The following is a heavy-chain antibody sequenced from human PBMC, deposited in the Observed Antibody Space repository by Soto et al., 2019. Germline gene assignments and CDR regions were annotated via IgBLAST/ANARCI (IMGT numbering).Heavy chain of an antibody. D-gene: IGHD3-22*01. CDR1: GGTFSSYT. Sequence: SVKVSCKASGGTFSSYTISWVRKAPGQGLEWMGRIVPILGIANYAQKFQGRVTITADKSTSTAYMELSSLRSEDTAVYYCARDTAEYYDSSCYLDYWGQGTLVTVSS. CDR3: ARDTAEYYDSSCYLDY. V-gene: IGHV1-69*04. CDR2: IVPILGIA. J-gene: IGHJ4*02.